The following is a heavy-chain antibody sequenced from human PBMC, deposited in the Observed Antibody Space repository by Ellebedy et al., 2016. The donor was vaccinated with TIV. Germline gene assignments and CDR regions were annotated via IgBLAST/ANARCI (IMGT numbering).Heavy chain of an antibody. Sequence: MPSETLSLTCAVYGASFSDYYWTWIRQTPGMGLEWIGEINVGENTHYTPSLRGRLTMSVDTFEDQFSLSLISGTAADTAVYYCARFRVAGVRGNPRFDYWGQGTLVTVSS. J-gene: IGHJ4*02. D-gene: IGHD6-19*01. CDR3: ARFRVAGVRGNPRFDY. CDR1: GASFSDYY. V-gene: IGHV4-34*01. CDR2: INVGENT.